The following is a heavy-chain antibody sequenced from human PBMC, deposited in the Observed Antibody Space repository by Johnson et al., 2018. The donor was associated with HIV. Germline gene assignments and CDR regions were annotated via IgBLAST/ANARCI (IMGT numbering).Heavy chain of an antibody. J-gene: IGHJ3*02. Sequence: MLLVESGGGLVQPGGSLRLSCVASGITVSSNYMSWVRQAPGKGLEWVSVIFSVGGAYYADSVKGRFIISRDNSKNMLYLHMNSLRPEDTAVYYCARDGRDLVTRGSFDIWGQGTMVTVSS. CDR3: ARDGRDLVTRGSFDI. CDR2: IFSVGGA. D-gene: IGHD3-9*01. V-gene: IGHV3-66*02. CDR1: GITVSSNY.